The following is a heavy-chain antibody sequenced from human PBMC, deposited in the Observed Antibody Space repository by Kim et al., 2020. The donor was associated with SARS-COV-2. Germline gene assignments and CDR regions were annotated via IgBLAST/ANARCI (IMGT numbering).Heavy chain of an antibody. CDR2: VDPYGFLT. CDR1: GFSFSTYW. Sequence: GGSLRLSCAASGFSFSTYWMHWVRQAPGKGLVWVSRVDPYGFLTTYADSVKGRFTISRDNAKNTLYLQMNSLRVEDTAVYYCATSEPRKFGTTKFDPWGRGTLVTVSS. J-gene: IGHJ5*02. D-gene: IGHD2-2*01. V-gene: IGHV3-74*03. CDR3: ATSEPRKFGTTKFDP.